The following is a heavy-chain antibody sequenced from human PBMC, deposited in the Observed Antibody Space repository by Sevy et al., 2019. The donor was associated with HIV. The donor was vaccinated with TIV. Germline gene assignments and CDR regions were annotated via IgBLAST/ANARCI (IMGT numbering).Heavy chain of an antibody. Sequence: GGALRLSCAASGFTFSSYTLNWVRQAPGKGLEWVSSISYSSEYIYYADSVKGRFTISRDNAKNSLYLHMSSLRADDTAVYYCARAGNWPYFDYWGQGTLVTVSS. CDR2: ISYSSEYI. V-gene: IGHV3-21*01. D-gene: IGHD1-1*01. J-gene: IGHJ4*02. CDR3: ARAGNWPYFDY. CDR1: GFTFSSYT.